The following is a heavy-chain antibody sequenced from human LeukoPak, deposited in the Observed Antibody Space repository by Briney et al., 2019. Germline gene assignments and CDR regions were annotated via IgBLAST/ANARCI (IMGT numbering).Heavy chain of an antibody. D-gene: IGHD3-10*01. CDR3: AKDLGWRELYYGMDV. Sequence: GGSLRLSCAASGFTFSSYAMSWVRQAPGKGLEWVSGISWNSGSIGYADSVKGRFTISRDNAKNSLYLQMNSLRAEDTALYYCAKDLGWRELYYGMDVWGQGTTVTVSS. J-gene: IGHJ6*02. CDR2: ISWNSGSI. CDR1: GFTFSSYA. V-gene: IGHV3-9*01.